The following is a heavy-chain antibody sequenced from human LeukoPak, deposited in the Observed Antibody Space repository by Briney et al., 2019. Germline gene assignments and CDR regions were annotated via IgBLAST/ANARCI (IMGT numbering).Heavy chain of an antibody. CDR1: GFTFSSYA. V-gene: IGHV3-23*01. D-gene: IGHD6-13*01. CDR2: TSGGGGTT. J-gene: IGHJ4*02. CDR3: AKPNSGWYIFDY. Sequence: GGSLRLSCAASGFTFSSYAMSWVRQAPGKGLEWVSATSGGGGTTYYADSVKGRFTISRDNSKNTLYLQMNSLRAEDTAVYYCAKPNSGWYIFDYWGQGTLITVSS.